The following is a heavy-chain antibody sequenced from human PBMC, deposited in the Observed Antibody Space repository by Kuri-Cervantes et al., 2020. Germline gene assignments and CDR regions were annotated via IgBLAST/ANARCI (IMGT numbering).Heavy chain of an antibody. V-gene: IGHV1-18*01. D-gene: IGHD2-2*01. CDR3: ARGGDIIVQPGARTFDP. CDR1: GYTFTSYG. J-gene: IGHJ5*02. CDR2: ISAYNGNT. Sequence: ASVKVSCKASGYTFTSYGISWVRQAPGQGLEWMGWISAYNGNTNYAQKLQGRVTMTTDTSTSTAYMELRSLRSDDTAVYYGARGGDIIVQPGARTFDPWGQGTLVTVSS.